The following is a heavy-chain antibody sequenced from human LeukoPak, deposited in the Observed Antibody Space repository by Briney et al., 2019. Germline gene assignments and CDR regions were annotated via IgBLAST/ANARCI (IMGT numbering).Heavy chain of an antibody. J-gene: IGHJ4*02. CDR2: IFYSGAT. CDR3: ARELAVPVERTKYYFDY. Sequence: KPSETLSLTCTVSGGSVSSATYYWSWIRQPPGKGLEWIGYIFYSGATNYNPSLESRVTISLDTSKNQFSLKVRSVTAADTAVYYCARELAVPVERTKYYFDYWGRGSLVTVSS. CDR1: GGSVSSATYY. V-gene: IGHV4-61*01. D-gene: IGHD6-19*01.